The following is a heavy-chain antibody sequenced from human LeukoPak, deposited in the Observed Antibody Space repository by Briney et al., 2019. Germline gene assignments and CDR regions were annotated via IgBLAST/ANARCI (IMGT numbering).Heavy chain of an antibody. CDR2: INPNSGGT. Sequence: ASVKVSCKASGYTFTSYGISWVRQAPGQGLEWMGWINPNSGGTNYAQKFQGRVTMTRDTSISTAYMELSRLRSDDTAVYYCARTMTTVTTVWAFDIWGQGTMVTVSS. J-gene: IGHJ3*02. V-gene: IGHV1-2*02. CDR3: ARTMTTVTTVWAFDI. D-gene: IGHD4-17*01. CDR1: GYTFTSYG.